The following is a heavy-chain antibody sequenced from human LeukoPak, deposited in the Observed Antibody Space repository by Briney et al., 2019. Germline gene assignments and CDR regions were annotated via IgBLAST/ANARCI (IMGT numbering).Heavy chain of an antibody. CDR2: ISGSGGST. CDR1: GFTFSSYA. V-gene: IGHV3-23*01. CDR3: AKDLYSSGWYGGYFDY. Sequence: GGSLRPSCAASGFTFSSYAMSWVRQAPGKGLEWVSAISGSGGSTYYADSVKGRFTISRDNSKNTLYLQMNSLRAEDTAVYYCAKDLYSSGWYGGYFDYWGQGTLVTVSS. J-gene: IGHJ4*02. D-gene: IGHD6-19*01.